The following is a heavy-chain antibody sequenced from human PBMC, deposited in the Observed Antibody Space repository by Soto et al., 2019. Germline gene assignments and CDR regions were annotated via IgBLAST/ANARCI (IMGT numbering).Heavy chain of an antibody. D-gene: IGHD3-22*01. J-gene: IGHJ4*01. CDR3: TTDSYSTIIIVRFDY. V-gene: IGHV3-15*01. Sequence: GGSLRLSCAASGFTFSSYAMSWVRQGPGKGLEWVGRIKSKTDGGTTDYAAPVKGRFAISRDDSNNVVYLQMNSLKIEDTAVYYCTTDSYSTIIIVRFDYWGHGTLVTVSS. CDR1: GFTFSSYA. CDR2: IKSKTDGGTT.